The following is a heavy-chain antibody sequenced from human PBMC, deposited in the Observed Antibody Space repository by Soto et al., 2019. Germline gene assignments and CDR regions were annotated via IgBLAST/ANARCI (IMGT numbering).Heavy chain of an antibody. D-gene: IGHD3-22*01. J-gene: IGHJ4*02. CDR2: ISAHNGNT. Sequence: ASVKVSCKASGYTFTSYGISWVRQAPGQGLEWMGWISAHNGNTNYAQKLQGRVTMTTDTSTSTAYMELRSLRSDDTAVYYCARSYDSSGSYYFDYWGQGTLVTVSS. CDR3: ARSYDSSGSYYFDY. V-gene: IGHV1-18*01. CDR1: GYTFTSYG.